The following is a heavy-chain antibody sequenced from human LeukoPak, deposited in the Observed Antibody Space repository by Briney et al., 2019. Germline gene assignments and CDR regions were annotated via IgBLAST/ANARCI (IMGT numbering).Heavy chain of an antibody. J-gene: IGHJ3*02. CDR1: GYTFTSYD. V-gene: IGHV1-8*01. D-gene: IGHD7-27*01. CDR2: MNPNSGNT. Sequence: ASVKFSCKASGYTFTSYDINWVRQATGQGLEWMGWMNPNSGNTGYAQKFQGRVTMTRNTSISTAYMELSSLRSEDTAVYYCARTGWGSDAFDIWGQGTMVTVSS. CDR3: ARTGWGSDAFDI.